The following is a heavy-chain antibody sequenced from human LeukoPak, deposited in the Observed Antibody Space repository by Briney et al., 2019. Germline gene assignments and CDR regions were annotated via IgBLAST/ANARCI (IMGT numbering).Heavy chain of an antibody. CDR3: ANSLSSWNPDY. CDR1: GFTFASYS. Sequence: GGSLRLSCAASGFTFASYSMSWVRQAPGKGLEWVSSISTSGGNTYYPDSVEGRFTISRDNSKDTMYLQMNSLRAEDTAVYYCANSLSSWNPDYWGQGTLVTVSS. J-gene: IGHJ4*02. D-gene: IGHD1-1*01. CDR2: ISTSGGNT. V-gene: IGHV3-23*01.